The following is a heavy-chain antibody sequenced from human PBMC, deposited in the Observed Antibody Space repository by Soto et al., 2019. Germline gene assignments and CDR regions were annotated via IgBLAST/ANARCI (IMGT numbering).Heavy chain of an antibody. CDR2: INAGNGNT. CDR1: GYTFTSYA. J-gene: IGHJ5*02. D-gene: IGHD2-15*01. V-gene: IGHV1-3*01. CDR3: ARDGRVCSGGSCYLSWFDP. Sequence: ASVKVSGKASGYTFTSYAMHWVRQAPGQRLEWMGWINAGNGNTKYSQKFQGRVTITRDTSASTAYMELSSLRSEDTAVYYCARDGRVCSGGSCYLSWFDPWGQGTLVTVSS.